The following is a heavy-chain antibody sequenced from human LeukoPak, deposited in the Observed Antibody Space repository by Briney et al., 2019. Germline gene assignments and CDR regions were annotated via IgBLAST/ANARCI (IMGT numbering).Heavy chain of an antibody. CDR3: ARGVGATTWAS. CDR2: IYYSGNT. Sequence: SETLSLTCTVSGGSISSSSYYWGWIRQPPGKGLEWIGSIYYSGNTYYNASLKSQVSNSIDTSKNQFSLRLTSVTAADTAVYYCARGVGATTWASWGQGTLVTVSS. CDR1: GGSISSSSYY. V-gene: IGHV4-39*01. J-gene: IGHJ5*02. D-gene: IGHD1-26*01.